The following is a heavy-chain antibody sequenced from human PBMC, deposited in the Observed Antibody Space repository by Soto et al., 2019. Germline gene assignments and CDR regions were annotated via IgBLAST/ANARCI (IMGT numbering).Heavy chain of an antibody. J-gene: IGHJ5*02. CDR2: IYWDGDE. D-gene: IGHD4-17*01. CDR1: GFFLTDSGVG. V-gene: IGHV2-5*02. CDR3: AHRPSTTVSTVWFAP. Sequence: QITLKESGPTLVKPTQTLTLTCTVSGFFLTDSGVGVGWIRQPPGKALEWLALIYWDGDERYSPSLSSRLTITRDTSKNQVVLTPTDVDPVDTATYFCAHRPSTTVSTVWFAPWGQGTLVTVSS.